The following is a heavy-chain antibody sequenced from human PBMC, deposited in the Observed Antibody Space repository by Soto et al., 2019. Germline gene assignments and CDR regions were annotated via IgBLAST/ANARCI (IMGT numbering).Heavy chain of an antibody. CDR2: IIPLHNTS. CDR3: AIWSNWNPLYYRGMDV. V-gene: IGHV1-69*08. Sequence: SVKVSCKVSGGALTNYSLNWVRHAPGQGLEWLGGIIPLHNTSNYSLKLLGRGSVTADISSNTVYMHLSGLTSDDTATYYCAIWSNWNPLYYRGMDVWGQGTTVTVSS. D-gene: IGHD1-20*01. CDR1: GGALTNYS. J-gene: IGHJ6*02.